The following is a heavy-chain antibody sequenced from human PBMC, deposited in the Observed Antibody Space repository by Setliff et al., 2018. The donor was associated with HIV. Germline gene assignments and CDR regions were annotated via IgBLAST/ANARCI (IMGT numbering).Heavy chain of an antibody. CDR1: GYGFTSYW. V-gene: IGHV5-51*01. CDR2: IYPGDSDT. D-gene: IGHD5-18*01. Sequence: PGESLKISCKGSGYGFTSYWIGWVRQMPGKGPEWMGIIYPGDSDTRYSPSFQGQVTISADKSISTAYLQWSSLKASDTAMYYCARQPQGYSYGLSYWGQGTLVTVSS. J-gene: IGHJ4*02. CDR3: ARQPQGYSYGLSY.